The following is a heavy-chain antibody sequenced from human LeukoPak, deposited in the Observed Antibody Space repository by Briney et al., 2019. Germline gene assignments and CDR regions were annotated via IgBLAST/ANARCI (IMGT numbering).Heavy chain of an antibody. CDR2: MNPNSGNT. CDR1: GYTFTSYD. J-gene: IGHJ5*02. CDR3: ARGHLMVRGVLNWFDP. V-gene: IGHV1-8*01. Sequence: ASVEVSCKASGYTFTSYDINWVRQATGQGLEWMGWMNPNSGNTGYAQKFQGRVTMTRNTSISTAYMELSSLRSEDTAVYYCARGHLMVRGVLNWFDPWGQGTLVTVSS. D-gene: IGHD3-10*01.